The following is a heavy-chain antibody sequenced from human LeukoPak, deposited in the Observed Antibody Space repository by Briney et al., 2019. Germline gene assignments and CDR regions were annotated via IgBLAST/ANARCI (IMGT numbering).Heavy chain of an antibody. D-gene: IGHD5-12*01. CDR1: GFTFSNYW. CDR2: IKQDGSEK. CDR3: ATLGAYDRFDS. V-gene: IGHV3-7*05. J-gene: IGHJ4*02. Sequence: GGSLRLSCAASGFTFSNYWMSWVRQAPGKGLEWVANIKQDGSEKLYVDSLKGRFTISRDNAKNSLYLQMNSLRAEDTAVYYCATLGAYDRFDSWGQGTLVTVSS.